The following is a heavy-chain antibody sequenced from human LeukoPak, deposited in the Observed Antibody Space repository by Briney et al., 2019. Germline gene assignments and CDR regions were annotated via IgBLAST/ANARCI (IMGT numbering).Heavy chain of an antibody. Sequence: SETLSLTCAVYGGSFSGCYWSRIRQPPGKGLEWIGEINHSGSTNYNPSLESRVTISVDTSKNQFSLKLSSVTAADTAVYYCARGRQTPTYNWFDPWGQGTLVTVSS. CDR3: ARGRQTPTYNWFDP. CDR2: INHSGST. CDR1: GGSFSGCY. J-gene: IGHJ5*02. V-gene: IGHV4-34*01.